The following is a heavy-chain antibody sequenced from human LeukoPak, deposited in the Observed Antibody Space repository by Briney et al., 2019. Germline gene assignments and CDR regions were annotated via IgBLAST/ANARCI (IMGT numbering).Heavy chain of an antibody. CDR3: ARDLIDYYGMDV. CDR1: GGSISSSSYY. J-gene: IGHJ6*02. Sequence: SETLSLTCTVSGGSISSSSYYWGWIRQPPGKGLEWIGSIYYSGSTYYNPSLKSRVTISVDTSKNQFSLKLSSVTAADTAVYYCARDLIDYYGMDVWGQGTTVTVSS. CDR2: IYYSGST. V-gene: IGHV4-39*07.